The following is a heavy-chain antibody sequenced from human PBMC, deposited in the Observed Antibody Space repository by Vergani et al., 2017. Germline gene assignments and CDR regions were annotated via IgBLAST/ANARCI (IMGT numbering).Heavy chain of an antibody. V-gene: IGHV4-39*07. CDR2: IYYSGST. Sequence: QLQLQESGPGLVKPSETLSLTCTVSGGSISSSSYYWGWIRQPPGKGLEWIGSIYYSGSTNYNPSLKSRVTISVDTSKNQFSLQLSSVTAADTAVYYCARLTYQLLPPDAFDIWGQGTMVTVSS. D-gene: IGHD2-2*01. CDR1: GGSISSSSYY. CDR3: ARLTYQLLPPDAFDI. J-gene: IGHJ3*02.